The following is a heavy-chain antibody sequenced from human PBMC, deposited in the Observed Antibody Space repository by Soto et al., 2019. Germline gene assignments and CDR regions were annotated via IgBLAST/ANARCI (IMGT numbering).Heavy chain of an antibody. CDR1: DGSISNFY. D-gene: IGHD1-7*01. V-gene: IGHV4-59*01. CDR3: GRESGETWDYEAS. J-gene: IGHJ5*02. Sequence: PSETLSLTCTVSDGSISNFYWSWIRQPPGKGLEWIGYISSSGNTNYNPSLKSRVSISVDTSKNQFSLNLTSVTAADTGVYYCGRESGETWDYEASWGQGTPVTVSS. CDR2: ISSSGNT.